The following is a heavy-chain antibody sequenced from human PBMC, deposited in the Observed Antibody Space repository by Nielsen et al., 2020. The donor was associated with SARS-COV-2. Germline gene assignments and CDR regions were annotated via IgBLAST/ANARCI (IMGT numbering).Heavy chain of an antibody. D-gene: IGHD6-19*01. J-gene: IGHJ4*02. Sequence: GSLRLSCTVSGGSVSSGSYYWSWIRQPPGKGLEWIGYIYYSGSTNYNPSLKSRVTISVDTSKNQFSLKLSSVTAADTAVYYCAREDVAGYFDYWGQGTLVTVSS. CDR3: AREDVAGYFDY. V-gene: IGHV4-61*01. CDR2: IYYSGST. CDR1: GGSVSSGSYY.